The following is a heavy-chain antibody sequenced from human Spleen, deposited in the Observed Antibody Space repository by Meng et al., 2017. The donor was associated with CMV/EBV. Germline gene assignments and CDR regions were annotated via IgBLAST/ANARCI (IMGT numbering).Heavy chain of an antibody. CDR2: IRYDGSNK. J-gene: IGHJ4*02. V-gene: IGHV3-30*02. CDR3: ARDNWADY. Sequence: GESLKISCAASGFTFSSYGMHWVRQAPGKGLEWVAFIRYDGSNKYYADSVKGRFTISRDNSKNTLYLQMNSLRAEDTAVYYCARDNWADYWGQGTLVTVSS. D-gene: IGHD3-16*01. CDR1: GFTFSSYG.